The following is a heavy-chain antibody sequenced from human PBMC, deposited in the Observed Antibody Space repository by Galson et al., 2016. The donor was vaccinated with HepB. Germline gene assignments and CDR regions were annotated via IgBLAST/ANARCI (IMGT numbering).Heavy chain of an antibody. CDR1: GVNFITTW. Sequence: SLRLSCAASGVNFITTWMHWVRQSPGKGLVWVSRINEDGRITNYAASVRGRFTISRDNAKNTVSLQMNSLRAEDTAIYYCVRDFLWGEGADAFDIWGQGTRVTVSS. CDR3: VRDFLWGEGADAFDI. V-gene: IGHV3-74*01. J-gene: IGHJ3*02. CDR2: INEDGRIT. D-gene: IGHD3-16*01.